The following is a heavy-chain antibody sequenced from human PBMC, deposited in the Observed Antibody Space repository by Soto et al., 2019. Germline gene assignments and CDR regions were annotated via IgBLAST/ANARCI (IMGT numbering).Heavy chain of an antibody. V-gene: IGHV3-21*04. J-gene: IGHJ4*02. CDR3: VRSKGGYSYGTPFDY. CDR1: GFTFSSYS. Sequence: GGSLRLSCAASGFTFSSYSMNWVRQAPGKGLEWVSSISSSSSYIYYADSVKGRFTISRDNAKNSLYLQMNSLRPEDTALYYCVRSKGGYSYGTPFDYWGQGTLVTVSS. D-gene: IGHD5-18*01. CDR2: ISSSSSYI.